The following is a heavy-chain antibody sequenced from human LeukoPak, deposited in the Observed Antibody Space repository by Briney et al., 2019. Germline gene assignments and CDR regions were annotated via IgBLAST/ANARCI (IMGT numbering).Heavy chain of an antibody. V-gene: IGHV4-31*03. CDR1: GGSISSGGYY. CDR3: ARTSYYDSSGLDY. D-gene: IGHD3-22*01. J-gene: IGHJ4*02. Sequence: PQTLSLTCTVSGGSISSGGYYWSWTRQHRGKGREWIGYIYYSGSTYYNPSLKSRVTISVDTAKNQFSLKLSSVTAADTVVYYCARTSYYDSSGLDYWGQGTLVTVSS. CDR2: IYYSGST.